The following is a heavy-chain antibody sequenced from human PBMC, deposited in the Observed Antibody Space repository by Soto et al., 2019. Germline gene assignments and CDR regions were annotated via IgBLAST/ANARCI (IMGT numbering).Heavy chain of an antibody. Sequence: LRLSCAASGFTFSSYAMHWVRQAPGKGLEWVAVISYDGSNKYYADSVKGRFTISRDNSKNTLYLQMNSLRAEDTAVYYCARDIAIQSFDYWGQGTLVTVSS. CDR3: ARDIAIQSFDY. CDR2: ISYDGSNK. D-gene: IGHD3-16*02. J-gene: IGHJ4*02. CDR1: GFTFSSYA. V-gene: IGHV3-30-3*01.